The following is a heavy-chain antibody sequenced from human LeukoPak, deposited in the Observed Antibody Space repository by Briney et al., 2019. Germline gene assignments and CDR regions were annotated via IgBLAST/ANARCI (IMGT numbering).Heavy chain of an antibody. Sequence: SVKVSCKASGGTFISYAINWVRQAPGQGLEWMGGIIPIFGTANYAQKFQGRVTITADESTSTAYMELSSLRSEDTAVYYCAAEGLRFLEWLYPWGYWGQGTLVTVSS. V-gene: IGHV1-69*01. CDR3: AAEGLRFLEWLYPWGY. J-gene: IGHJ4*02. CDR2: IIPIFGTA. D-gene: IGHD3-3*01. CDR1: GGTFISYA.